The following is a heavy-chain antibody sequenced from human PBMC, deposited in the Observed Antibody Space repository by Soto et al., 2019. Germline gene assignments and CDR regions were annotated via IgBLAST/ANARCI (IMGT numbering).Heavy chain of an antibody. J-gene: IGHJ6*02. CDR2: IIPLFGTT. CDR3: EIVVGSGAVSVV. V-gene: IGHV1-69*01. D-gene: IGHD3-22*01. CDR1: GGTFSNYV. Sequence: QVQLVQSGTEVKKPGSSAKVSCKASGGTFSNYVISWVRQAPGQGLEWMGGIIPLFGTTDYAKKFQGRIAITAAEAPTTFYLDSTTLRFADSAVDFCEIVVGSGAVSVVLGQGTRVTVTS.